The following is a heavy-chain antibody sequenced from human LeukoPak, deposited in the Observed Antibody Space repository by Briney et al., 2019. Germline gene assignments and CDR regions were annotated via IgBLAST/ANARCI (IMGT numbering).Heavy chain of an antibody. J-gene: IGHJ4*02. CDR1: GGSISSGGYY. V-gene: IGHV4-30-2*01. CDR3: ARGSWGLPDY. Sequence: SETLSLTCTVSGGSISSGGYYWSWIRQPPGKGLEWIGYIYHSGSTYYNPSLKSRVTISVDRSKNQFSLKLSSVTAAATAVYYCARGSWGLPDYWGQGTLVTVSS. CDR2: IYHSGST. D-gene: IGHD6-13*01.